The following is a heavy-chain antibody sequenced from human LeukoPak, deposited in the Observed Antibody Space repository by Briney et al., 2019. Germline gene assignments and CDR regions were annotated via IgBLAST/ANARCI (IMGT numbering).Heavy chain of an antibody. D-gene: IGHD2-8*01. CDR2: IRYDGSNN. J-gene: IGHJ4*02. Sequence: AGTLCLSCAASGFTFSGYCRHWVRQAPGKGLEWVALIRYDGSNNYYADFVNRGFTISRDYSNNTLHQQINSLTAEETAVYYCARALIGYYFVYWGQGTLVTVSS. CDR1: GFTFSGYC. CDR3: ARALIGYYFVY. V-gene: IGHV3-30*02.